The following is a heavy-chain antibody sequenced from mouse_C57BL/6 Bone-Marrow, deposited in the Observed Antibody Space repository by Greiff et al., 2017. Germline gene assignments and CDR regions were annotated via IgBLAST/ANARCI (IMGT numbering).Heavy chain of an antibody. CDR3: AKGYGSSYPWYFDV. Sequence: VKLQESGAELARPGASVKLSCKASGYTFTSYGISWVKQRTGQGLEWIGEIYPRSGNTYYNEKFKGKATLTADKSSSTAYMELRSLTSEDSAVYFCAKGYGSSYPWYFDVWGTGTTVTVSS. D-gene: IGHD1-1*01. CDR2: IYPRSGNT. J-gene: IGHJ1*03. V-gene: IGHV1-81*01. CDR1: GYTFTSYG.